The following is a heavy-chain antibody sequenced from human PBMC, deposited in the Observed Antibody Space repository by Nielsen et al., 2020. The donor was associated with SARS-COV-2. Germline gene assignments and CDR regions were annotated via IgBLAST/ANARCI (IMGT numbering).Heavy chain of an antibody. CDR3: ARDSQWLVTGYYYYGMDV. D-gene: IGHD6-19*01. CDR1: GFTFSSYW. V-gene: IGHV3-7*03. Sequence: LSLTCAASGFTFSSYWMSWVRQAPGKGLEWVANIKQDGSEKYYVDSVKGRFTISRDNAKNSLYLQMNSLRAEDTAVYYCARDSQWLVTGYYYYGMDVWGQGTTVTVSS. J-gene: IGHJ6*02. CDR2: IKQDGSEK.